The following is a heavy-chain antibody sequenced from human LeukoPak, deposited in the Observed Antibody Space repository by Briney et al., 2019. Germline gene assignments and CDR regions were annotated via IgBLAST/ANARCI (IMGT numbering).Heavy chain of an antibody. Sequence: GASVKVSCKASGGTFNSYTITWVRQAPGQGLEWMGRIIPILEIANYAQKFHGRITITADKSTSTAYMELNSLRVEDTAVYYCVKDHPVFDYWGQGTLVTVSS. CDR3: VKDHPVFDY. CDR1: GGTFNSYT. CDR2: IIPILEIA. V-gene: IGHV1-69*04. J-gene: IGHJ4*02.